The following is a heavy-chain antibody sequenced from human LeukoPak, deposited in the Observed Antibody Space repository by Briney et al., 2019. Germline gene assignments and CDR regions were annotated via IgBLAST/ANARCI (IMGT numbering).Heavy chain of an antibody. V-gene: IGHV4-34*01. D-gene: IGHD3-3*01. Sequence: KPSETLSLTCAVYGGAFSGYYWNYIRQPPGKGLEWIGEINHNGSTNYNPSLQSRVTILVDTSKNQVSLKLSSVTAADTAVYYCARGKALRFLDWLPPSGTFDIWGLGTMVSVSS. CDR2: INHNGST. J-gene: IGHJ3*02. CDR3: ARGKALRFLDWLPPSGTFDI. CDR1: GGAFSGYY.